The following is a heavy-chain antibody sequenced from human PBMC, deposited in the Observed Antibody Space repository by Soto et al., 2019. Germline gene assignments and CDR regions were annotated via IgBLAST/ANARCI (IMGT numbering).Heavy chain of an antibody. J-gene: IGHJ4*02. CDR2: TSYDGRNQ. CDR1: GFTFSIYA. Sequence: QVQLVESGGGVVQSGRSLRLSCAASGFTFSIYAMHWVRQAPGKGLEWVAVTSYDGRNQYYADSVKGRFTISRDNSKSTLYLQMNSLRPEDTAVYYCAKDYYDFSGRFAYWGQGTPVSVSS. CDR3: AKDYYDFSGRFAY. D-gene: IGHD3-22*01. V-gene: IGHV3-30-3*02.